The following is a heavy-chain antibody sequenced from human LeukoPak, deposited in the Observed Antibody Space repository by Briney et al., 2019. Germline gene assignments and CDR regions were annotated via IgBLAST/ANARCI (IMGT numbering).Heavy chain of an antibody. CDR3: ARAVGATPTLDY. V-gene: IGHV3-11*06. CDR1: GFTFSDFY. Sequence: GTSLRLSCVASGFTFSDFYMTWIRQAPGKGLEWVSFISGSTSYTSYVDSVKGRFTISRDNAKNSLFLQMNSLRAEDTAVYYCARAVGATPTLDYWGLGTLVTVSS. CDR2: ISGSTSYT. J-gene: IGHJ4*02. D-gene: IGHD2-15*01.